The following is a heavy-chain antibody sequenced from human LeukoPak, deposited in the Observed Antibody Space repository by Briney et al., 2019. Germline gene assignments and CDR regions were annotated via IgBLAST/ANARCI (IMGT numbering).Heavy chain of an antibody. V-gene: IGHV5-51*01. CDR3: ARHGSDTYCSGDTCYPFDY. D-gene: IGHD2-15*01. J-gene: IGHJ4*02. Sequence: GESLKISCKGSGYSFTSYWIGWVRQMPGKGLEWMGLIYPGDSDTRYSLPFQGQVIFSADKSISTAYLQWSSLKASDTAMYYCARHGSDTYCSGDTCYPFDYWGQGTLVTVSS. CDR1: GYSFTSYW. CDR2: IYPGDSDT.